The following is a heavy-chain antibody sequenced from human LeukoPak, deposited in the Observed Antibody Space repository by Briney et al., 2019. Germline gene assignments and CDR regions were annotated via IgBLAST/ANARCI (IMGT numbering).Heavy chain of an antibody. V-gene: IGHV3-7*01. CDR2: IKGDGSEK. J-gene: IGHJ4*02. CDR1: GFTFSNFW. CDR3: ARDCSSTSCYVDVDY. Sequence: GGSLRLSCAASGFTFSNFWMSWVRQAPGKGLEWVANIKGDGSEKYYVDSVKGRFTISRDNAKNSLYLQMNSLRAEDTAVYYCARDCSSTSCYVDVDYWGQGTLVTVSS. D-gene: IGHD2-2*01.